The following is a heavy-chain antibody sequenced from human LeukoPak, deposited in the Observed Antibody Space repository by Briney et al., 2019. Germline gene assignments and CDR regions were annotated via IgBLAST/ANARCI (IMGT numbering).Heavy chain of an antibody. CDR2: IYHSGST. J-gene: IGHJ6*03. Sequence: PAETLSLTCTVSGGSISSSSYYWGWIRQPPGKGLEWIDIYHSGSTYYNPSLKSRVTISVDTSKNQFSLKLSSVTAADTAVYYCARVVGGGNSRDYYYYYMDVWGKGTMVTVSS. CDR3: ARVVGGGNSRDYYYYYMDV. V-gene: IGHV4-39*07. D-gene: IGHD4-23*01. CDR1: GGSISSSSYY.